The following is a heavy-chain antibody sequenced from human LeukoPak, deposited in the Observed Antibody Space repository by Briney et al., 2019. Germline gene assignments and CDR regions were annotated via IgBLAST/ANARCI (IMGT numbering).Heavy chain of an antibody. V-gene: IGHV3-7*01. J-gene: IGHJ4*02. D-gene: IGHD3-10*01. Sequence: GGSLRLSCAASGFTFSSYWMSWVRQAPGRGLEWVANIKQDGSEKYYVDSVKGRFTISRDNAKNSLYLQMNSLRAEDTAVYYCAKVPHLNYYGSGSYVDYWGQGTLVTVSS. CDR3: AKVPHLNYYGSGSYVDY. CDR2: IKQDGSEK. CDR1: GFTFSSYW.